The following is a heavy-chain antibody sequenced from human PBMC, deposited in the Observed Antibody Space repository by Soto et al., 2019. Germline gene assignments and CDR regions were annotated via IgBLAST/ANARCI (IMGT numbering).Heavy chain of an antibody. D-gene: IGHD2-2*01. CDR2: IYWDDDK. CDR1: GFSLSTSGVG. J-gene: IGHJ3*02. CDR3: ALTHCGSTSCYLYDALDI. Sequence: SGPTLVNPTQTLTLTCTFSGFSLSTSGVGVGWIRQPPGKALEWLALIYWDDDKRYSPSLKSRLTITKDTSKNQVVLTMTNMDPVDTATYYCALTHCGSTSCYLYDALDIWGQGTMVTVSS. V-gene: IGHV2-5*02.